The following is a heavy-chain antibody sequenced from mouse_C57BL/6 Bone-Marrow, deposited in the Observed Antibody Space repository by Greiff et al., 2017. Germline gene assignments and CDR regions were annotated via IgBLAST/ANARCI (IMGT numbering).Heavy chain of an antibody. D-gene: IGHD1-1*01. V-gene: IGHV14-2*01. Sequence: VQLQQSGAELVKPGASVKLSCTASGFNIKDYYMHWVKQRTEQGLEWIGRIDPEDGETKYDPKFQGKATMTADTSSNTAYLQLSSLTSEDTAVYYCARRCFYGSSDYWGQGTTLTVSS. J-gene: IGHJ2*01. CDR3: ARRCFYGSSDY. CDR2: IDPEDGET. CDR1: GFNIKDYY.